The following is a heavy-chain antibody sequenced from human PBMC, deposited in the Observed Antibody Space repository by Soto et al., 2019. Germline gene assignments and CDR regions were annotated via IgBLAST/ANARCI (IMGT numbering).Heavy chain of an antibody. D-gene: IGHD3-10*01. V-gene: IGHV3-74*01. CDR2: IKGDASSV. Sequence: EVQLVESGGGLVQPGGSLRLSCEASGFTLSSYWMHWVRQAPGKGLVWISRIKGDASSVNYAASVKGRFTISRDNAKNTLYLQMNSLSAEDTALYYCARGASGRFYFDYWGQGTLVTVSS. J-gene: IGHJ4*02. CDR3: ARGASGRFYFDY. CDR1: GFTLSSYW.